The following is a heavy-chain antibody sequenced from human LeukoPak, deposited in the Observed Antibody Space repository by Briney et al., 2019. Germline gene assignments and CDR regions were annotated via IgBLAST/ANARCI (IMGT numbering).Heavy chain of an antibody. Sequence: PSETLSLTCAVYGGSFSGYYWSWIRQPPGKGLEWIGEINHSGSTNYNPSLKSRVTISVDTSKNQFSLKLSSVTAADTAVYYCARQPDYGDLYWYFDLWGRGTLVTVSS. CDR3: ARQPDYGDLYWYFDL. CDR2: INHSGST. D-gene: IGHD4-17*01. J-gene: IGHJ2*01. V-gene: IGHV4-34*01. CDR1: GGSFSGYY.